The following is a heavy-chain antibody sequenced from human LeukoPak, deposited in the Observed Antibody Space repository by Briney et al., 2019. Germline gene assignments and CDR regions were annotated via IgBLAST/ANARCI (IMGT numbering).Heavy chain of an antibody. Sequence: GRSLRLSCAASGFTFSSYGMHWVRQAPGKGLEWVAVISYDGSNKYYADSVKGRFTISRDNSKNTLYLQMNSLRAEDTAVYYCARASMAAADYWGQGTLVTVSS. J-gene: IGHJ4*02. CDR3: ARASMAAADY. CDR1: GFTFSSYG. V-gene: IGHV3-30*03. D-gene: IGHD2/OR15-2a*01. CDR2: ISYDGSNK.